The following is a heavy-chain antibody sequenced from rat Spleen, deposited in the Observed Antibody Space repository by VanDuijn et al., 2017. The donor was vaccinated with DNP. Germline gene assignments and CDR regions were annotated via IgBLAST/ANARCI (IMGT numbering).Heavy chain of an antibody. V-gene: IGHV5S10*01. D-gene: IGHD1-2*01. CDR2: IIYDGTRT. J-gene: IGHJ4*01. CDR3: VTHKGSSSSYTMGA. CDR1: GFSFSDYA. Sequence: EVQLVESGGGLVQPGNSLKLSCAASGFSFSDYAMAWVRQSPKKGLEWVATIIYDGTRTYYRDSVKGRFTISRDNAKITLYLQMDSLRSENKATYYCVTHKGSSSSYTMGAWGQGTSVTVSP.